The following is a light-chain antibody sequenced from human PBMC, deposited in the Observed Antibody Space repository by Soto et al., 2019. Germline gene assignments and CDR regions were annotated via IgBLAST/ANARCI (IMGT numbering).Light chain of an antibody. CDR3: QKRSNWSWT. J-gene: IGKJ1*01. CDR2: DAS. V-gene: IGKV3-11*01. Sequence: EIVLTQSPGTLSLSPGERATLSCRASQSVSSYLAWYQQKPGQAPRLLIYDASNRATGIPARFSGSGSGTDFTLTISRLETEDFAVYYCQKRSNWSWTFGQGNKVDI. CDR1: QSVSSY.